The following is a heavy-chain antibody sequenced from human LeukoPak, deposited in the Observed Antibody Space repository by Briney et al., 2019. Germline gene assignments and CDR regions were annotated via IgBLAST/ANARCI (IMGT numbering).Heavy chain of an antibody. D-gene: IGHD3-22*01. CDR1: GYSISSGYY. CDR3: ARDLNYYDSSGFWDY. Sequence: SETLSLTCAVSGYSISSGYYWGWIRQPPGNGLEWIGSIYHSGSTYYNPSLKSRVTISVDTSKNRFSLKLSSVTAADTAVYYCARDLNYYDSSGFWDYWGQGTLVTVSS. CDR2: IYHSGST. V-gene: IGHV4-38-2*02. J-gene: IGHJ4*02.